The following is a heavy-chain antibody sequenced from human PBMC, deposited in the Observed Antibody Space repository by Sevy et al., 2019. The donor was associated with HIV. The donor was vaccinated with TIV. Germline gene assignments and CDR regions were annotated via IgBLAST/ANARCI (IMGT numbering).Heavy chain of an antibody. CDR3: TALESSSGSHY. J-gene: IGHJ4*02. V-gene: IGHV3-73*01. CDR1: GFIFSGSA. CDR2: IRSKANSYAT. Sequence: GGSLRLSCAASGFIFSGSAMHWVRQASGKGLEWVGRIRSKANSYATAYAASVKGRFTISRDDSKNTAFLQMNSLTTEDTAVYYCTALESSSGSHYWGQGTLVTV. D-gene: IGHD6-13*01.